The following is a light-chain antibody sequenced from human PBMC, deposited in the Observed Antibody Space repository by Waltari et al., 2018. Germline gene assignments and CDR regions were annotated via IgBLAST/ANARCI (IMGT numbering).Light chain of an antibody. CDR2: KDS. J-gene: IGLJ1*01. CDR1: GLSTHY. Sequence: SYELTQSPSVSVSPGQTARITCSGEGLSTHYAYWYQQKAGQAPVAVIYKDSERPSGIPARFSGSSSGTSVTLTISGVQPEDEADYYCQSADNIGSFYVFGPGTKVTVL. V-gene: IGLV3-25*03. CDR3: QSADNIGSFYV.